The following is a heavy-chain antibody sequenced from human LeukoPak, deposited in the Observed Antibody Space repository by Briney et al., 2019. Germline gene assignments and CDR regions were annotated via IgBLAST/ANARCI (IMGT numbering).Heavy chain of an antibody. J-gene: IGHJ4*02. CDR2: IGCSDGTT. CDR1: GFTFSNYA. Sequence: GGSLRLSCAASGFTFSNYAMSWVRQAPGKGLEWVSVIGCSDGTTYYADSVKGRFTISRDNSKNTLSLQMNSLRAEDTDVYYCATTNYADYTFEYWGQGTLVTVSS. V-gene: IGHV3-23*01. CDR3: ATTNYADYTFEY. D-gene: IGHD4-17*01.